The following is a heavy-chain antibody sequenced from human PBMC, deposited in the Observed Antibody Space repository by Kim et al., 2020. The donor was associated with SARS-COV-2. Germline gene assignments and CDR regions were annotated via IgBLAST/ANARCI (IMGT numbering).Heavy chain of an antibody. V-gene: IGHV4-61*01. J-gene: IGHJ3*02. D-gene: IGHD3-22*01. Sequence: SETLSLTCTVSGGSVSSGSYYWSWIRQPPGKGLEWIGYIYYSGSTNYNPSLKSRVTISVDTSKNQFSLKLSSVTAADTAVYYCARDRLPVDSSGYYYDAFDIWGQGTMVTVSS. CDR2: IYYSGST. CDR3: ARDRLPVDSSGYYYDAFDI. CDR1: GGSVSSGSYY.